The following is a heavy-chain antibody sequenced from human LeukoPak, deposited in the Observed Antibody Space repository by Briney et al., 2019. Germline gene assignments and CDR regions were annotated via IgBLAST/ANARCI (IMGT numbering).Heavy chain of an antibody. CDR2: INPSGDRT. J-gene: IGHJ4*02. D-gene: IGHD2-15*01. CDR1: GYTLTELS. CDR3: ARDLSPVGSGGSCPDY. V-gene: IGHV1-46*01. Sequence: ASVKVSCKVSGYTLTELSMHWVRQAHGQGLEWMGIINPSGDRTTYAQKFQGRVTMTRDTSTSTVYMELSSLRSEDTAVYYCARDLSPVGSGGSCPDYWGQGSLVTVSS.